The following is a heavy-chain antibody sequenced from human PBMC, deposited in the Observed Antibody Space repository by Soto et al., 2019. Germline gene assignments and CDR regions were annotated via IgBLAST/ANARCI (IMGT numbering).Heavy chain of an antibody. Sequence: GGSLRLSCAASGFTFGSYAVSWVRQAPGKGLEWVSAISGSGGSTYYADSVKGRFTISRDNSKNTLYPQMNSLRAEDTAVYYCAKDLNCSSTSCYDLFDYWGQGTLVTVSS. J-gene: IGHJ4*02. CDR2: ISGSGGST. V-gene: IGHV3-23*01. D-gene: IGHD2-2*01. CDR1: GFTFGSYA. CDR3: AKDLNCSSTSCYDLFDY.